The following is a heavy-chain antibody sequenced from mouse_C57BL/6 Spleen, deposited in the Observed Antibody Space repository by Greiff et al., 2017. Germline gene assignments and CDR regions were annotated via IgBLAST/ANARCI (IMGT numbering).Heavy chain of an antibody. D-gene: IGHD1-1*01. CDR3: AREGKCENYYDSTTGYFDV. CDR1: GYTFTSYW. J-gene: IGHJ1*03. V-gene: IGHV1-64*01. Sequence: QVQLQQPGAELVKPGASVKLSCKASGYTFTSYWMHWVKQRPGQGLEWIGMIHPNSGSTNYNEKFKSKATLTVDKSYSASYMQLSSLTSEDSAVYYCAREGKCENYYDSTTGYFDVWGTGTTVTVSS. CDR2: IHPNSGST.